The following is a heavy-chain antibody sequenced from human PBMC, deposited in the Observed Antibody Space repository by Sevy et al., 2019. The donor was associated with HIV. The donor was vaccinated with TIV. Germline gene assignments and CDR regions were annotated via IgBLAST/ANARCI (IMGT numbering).Heavy chain of an antibody. CDR3: AKTIDSGGGVVPAANYYYGMDV. Sequence: GGSLRLSCAVSGFTFSGYAMNRVRQAPGKGLEWVSAINGKGRSTHYADSVEGRFTISRDNSKNTLYLQMNSLRAEDTAVYYCAKTIDSGGGVVPAANYYYGMDVWGQGTTVTVSS. CDR2: INGKGRST. J-gene: IGHJ6*02. D-gene: IGHD2-2*01. V-gene: IGHV3-23*01. CDR1: GFTFSGYA.